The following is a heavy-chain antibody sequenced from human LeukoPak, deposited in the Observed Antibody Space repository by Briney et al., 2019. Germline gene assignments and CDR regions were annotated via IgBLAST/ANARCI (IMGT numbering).Heavy chain of an antibody. V-gene: IGHV1-2*02. J-gene: IGHJ4*02. CDR2: INPNSGGT. D-gene: IGHD5-24*01. Sequence: ASVKVSCKASGYTFTGYYMHWVRQTPGQGLEWMGWINPNSGGTNYAQKFQGRVTMTRDTSISTAYMELSRLRSDDTAVYYCARVGRDGYTPYYFDYWGQGTLVTVSS. CDR3: ARVGRDGYTPYYFDY. CDR1: GYTFTGYY.